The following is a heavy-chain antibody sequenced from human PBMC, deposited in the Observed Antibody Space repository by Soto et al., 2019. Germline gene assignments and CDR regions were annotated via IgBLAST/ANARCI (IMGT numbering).Heavy chain of an antibody. CDR3: AKDTYYHDTTGYYVFDY. J-gene: IGHJ4*02. V-gene: IGHV3-30*18. Sequence: ESGGGVVQPGRSLTLSCAASEFTFSSYGIHWVRQAPGKGLEWVAVISYDGSKKQYADSVKGRFTISRDNSKNTLHLQMISLRAEDTAVYYCAKDTYYHDTTGYYVFDYWGQGTLVTVSS. CDR1: EFTFSSYG. D-gene: IGHD3-22*01. CDR2: ISYDGSKK.